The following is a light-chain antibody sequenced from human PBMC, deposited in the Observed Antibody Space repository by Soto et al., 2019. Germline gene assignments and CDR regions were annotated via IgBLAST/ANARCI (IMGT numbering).Light chain of an antibody. J-gene: IGKJ2*01. Sequence: DIVMTQSPDSLAVSLGERATINCKSSQSVLFRSNNKNYLAWYQQKPGQPPNLLIYWASTRESEVPDRFSGSGSGLDFTLTISRLQAEDGAVYSCQQDDNPPYTCDQGTKLEIK. CDR3: QQDDNPPYT. V-gene: IGKV4-1*01. CDR2: WAS. CDR1: QSVLFRSNNKNY.